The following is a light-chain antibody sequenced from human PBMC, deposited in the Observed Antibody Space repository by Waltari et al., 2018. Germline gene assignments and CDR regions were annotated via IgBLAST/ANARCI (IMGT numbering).Light chain of an antibody. V-gene: IGKV3-20*01. J-gene: IGKJ1*01. CDR3: QQYGPSSQWA. CDR1: QSVSRKY. Sequence: ETVLTQTPGTLSLSPGERATLSCRASQSVSRKYFAWYQQKPGQAPSLLIYSASNRATGIPDRFSGSGSGTDFTLTISRLEAEDFAVYYCQQYGPSSQWAFGQGTKVEI. CDR2: SAS.